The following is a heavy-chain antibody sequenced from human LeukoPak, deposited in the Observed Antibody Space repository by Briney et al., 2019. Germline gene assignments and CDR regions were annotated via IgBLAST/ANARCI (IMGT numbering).Heavy chain of an antibody. Sequence: GASVTVSCTASGYTFTSYGISWVRQAPGQGLEWMGWISAYNGNTNYAQKLQGRVTMTTDTSTSTAYMELRSLRSDDTAVYYCARDLSTIFGVVIYFDYWGQGTLVTVSS. D-gene: IGHD3-3*01. V-gene: IGHV1-18*01. J-gene: IGHJ4*02. CDR1: GYTFTSYG. CDR3: ARDLSTIFGVVIYFDY. CDR2: ISAYNGNT.